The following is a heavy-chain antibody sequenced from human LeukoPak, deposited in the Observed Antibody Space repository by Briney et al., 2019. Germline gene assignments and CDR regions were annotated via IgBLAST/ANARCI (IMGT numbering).Heavy chain of an antibody. CDR2: IYHGGSP. V-gene: IGHV4-30-2*01. D-gene: IGHD4-23*01. Sequence: PSETLSLTCTVSDGSISSGAYSWNWIRQPPGRGLEWVGYIYHGGSPYYNPSLKSRVTISVDWSKNQFSLKLSSVTAADTAVYYCARERHDYGGNSLDYWGQGTLVTVSS. CDR1: DGSISSGAYS. J-gene: IGHJ4*02. CDR3: ARERHDYGGNSLDY.